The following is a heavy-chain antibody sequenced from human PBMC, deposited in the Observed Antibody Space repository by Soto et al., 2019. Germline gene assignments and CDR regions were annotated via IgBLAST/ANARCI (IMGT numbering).Heavy chain of an antibody. CDR1: GGSVSSGSYY. V-gene: IGHV4-61*01. CDR2: IYYSGST. Sequence: SETLSLTCTVSGGSVSSGSYYWSWIRQPPGKGLEWIGYIYYSGSTNYNPSLKSRVTISVDTSKNQFSLKLSSVTAADTAVYYCARGLAFLEWLSHHNWFDPWGQGTLSPSPQ. J-gene: IGHJ5*02. D-gene: IGHD3-3*02. CDR3: ARGLAFLEWLSHHNWFDP.